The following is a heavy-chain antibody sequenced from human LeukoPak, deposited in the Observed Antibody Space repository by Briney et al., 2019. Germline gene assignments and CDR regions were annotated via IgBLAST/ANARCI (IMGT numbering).Heavy chain of an antibody. D-gene: IGHD1-26*01. Sequence: GGSLRLSCSASGFTFSSYAMHWVRQAPGKGLEYVSAISSNGGSTYYADSVKGRFTISRDNSKNTLYLQMSSLRAEDTAVYYCARAIGYYYYYYGMDVWGQGTTVTVSS. CDR2: ISSNGGST. CDR3: ARAIGYYYYYYGMDV. J-gene: IGHJ6*02. CDR1: GFTFSSYA. V-gene: IGHV3-64D*06.